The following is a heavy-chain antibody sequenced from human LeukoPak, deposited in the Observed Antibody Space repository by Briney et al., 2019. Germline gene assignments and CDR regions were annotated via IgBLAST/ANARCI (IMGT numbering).Heavy chain of an antibody. CDR3: ARVLRIVVVPAATHNWFDP. CDR1: GFTFSSYW. Sequence: SGGSLRLSCAASGFTFSSYWMSWVRQAPGKGLEWVANIKQDGSEKYYVDSVKGRFTISRDNAKNSLYLQMNSLRAEDTAVYYCARVLRIVVVPAATHNWFDPWGQGTLVTVSS. CDR2: IKQDGSEK. D-gene: IGHD2-2*01. J-gene: IGHJ5*02. V-gene: IGHV3-7*01.